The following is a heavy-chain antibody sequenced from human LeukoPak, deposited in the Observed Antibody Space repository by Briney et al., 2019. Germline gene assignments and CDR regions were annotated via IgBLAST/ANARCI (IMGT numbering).Heavy chain of an antibody. CDR3: ASSYSSSSFTR. V-gene: IGHV3-21*01. CDR1: GFTFDDYG. D-gene: IGHD6-6*01. Sequence: GGSLRLSCAASGFTFDDYGMNWVRQAPGKGLEWVSSISSSSSYIYYADSVKGRFTISRDNAKNSLYLQMNSLRAEDTAVYYCASSYSSSSFTRWGQGTLVTVSS. CDR2: ISSSSSYI. J-gene: IGHJ4*02.